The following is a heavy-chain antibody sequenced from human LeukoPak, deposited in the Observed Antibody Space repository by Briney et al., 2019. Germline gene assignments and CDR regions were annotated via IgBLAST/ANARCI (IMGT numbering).Heavy chain of an antibody. CDR3: ASQYCSSTSCYFIWVISY. CDR2: ISGSGGST. Sequence: GGSLRLSCAASGFTFSSYAMSWVRQAPGKGLEWVSAISGSGGSTYYADSVKGRFTISRDNSKNTLYLQMNSLRAEDTAVYYCASQYCSSTSCYFIWVISYWGQGTLVTVSS. D-gene: IGHD2-2*01. CDR1: GFTFSSYA. V-gene: IGHV3-23*01. J-gene: IGHJ4*02.